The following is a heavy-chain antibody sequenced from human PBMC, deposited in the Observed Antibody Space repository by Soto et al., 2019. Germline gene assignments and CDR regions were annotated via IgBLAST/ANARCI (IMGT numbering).Heavy chain of an antibody. CDR1: GYSFTSYW. CDR2: IYPGDSDT. CDR3: ARFRGVAATRWYNWFDP. Sequence: GESLKISCKGSGYSFTSYWIGWVRQMPGKGLEWMGIIYPGDSDTRYSPSFQGQVTISADKSISTAYLQWSSLKASDTAMYYCARFRGVAATRWYNWFDPWGQGTLVTVSS. J-gene: IGHJ5*02. D-gene: IGHD2-15*01. V-gene: IGHV5-51*01.